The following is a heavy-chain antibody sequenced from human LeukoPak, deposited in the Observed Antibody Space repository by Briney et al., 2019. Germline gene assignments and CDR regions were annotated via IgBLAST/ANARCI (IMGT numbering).Heavy chain of an antibody. J-gene: IGHJ4*02. CDR2: IYYSGST. V-gene: IGHV4-59*01. D-gene: IGHD6-13*01. CDR1: GGSISSYY. CDR3: ARSAGQDSGGYLDY. Sequence: SETLSLTCTVSGGSISSYYWSWIRQPPGKGLEWIGYIYYSGSTNYNPSLKSRVTISVDTSKNQFSLKLSSVTAADTAVYYCARSAGQDSGGYLDYWGQGTLVTVSS.